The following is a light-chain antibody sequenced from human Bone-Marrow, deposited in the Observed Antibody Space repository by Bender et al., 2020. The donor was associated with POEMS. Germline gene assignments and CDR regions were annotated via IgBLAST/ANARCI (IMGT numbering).Light chain of an antibody. J-gene: IGLJ3*02. CDR3: CSYAGSNTFL. CDR2: EVS. V-gene: IGLV2-23*02. Sequence: QSALTQPASVSGSPGQSITISCTGASSDVGNYNLVSWYQHHPGEAPKVMIYEVSKRPSGVSSRFSGSKSGNTASLTISGLQAEDEADYYCCSYAGSNTFLFGGGTKLTVL. CDR1: SSDVGNYNL.